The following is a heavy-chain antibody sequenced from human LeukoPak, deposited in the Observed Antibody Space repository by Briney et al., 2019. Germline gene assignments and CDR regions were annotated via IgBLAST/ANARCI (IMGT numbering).Heavy chain of an antibody. V-gene: IGHV1-2*02. CDR3: SRDSGYCSGGSCWYFDF. Sequence: ASVKVSCKASGYTFTGYYIHWVRQAPGQGLEWMGWINPNSDGTNYAQKFQGRVTMTRDTSMSTAYMELSGLRSDDTAVYYCSRDSGYCSGGSCWYFDFWGQGTLVTVSA. CDR1: GYTFTGYY. CDR2: INPNSDGT. J-gene: IGHJ4*02. D-gene: IGHD2-15*01.